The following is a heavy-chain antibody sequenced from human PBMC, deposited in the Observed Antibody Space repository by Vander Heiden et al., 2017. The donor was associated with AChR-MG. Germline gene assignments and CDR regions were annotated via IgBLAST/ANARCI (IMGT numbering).Heavy chain of an antibody. CDR2: IYSGGST. V-gene: IGHV3-53*01. CDR3: ARGGELLYTPDAFDI. CDR1: GFTVSSNY. J-gene: IGHJ3*02. D-gene: IGHD1-26*01. Sequence: EVQLVESGGGLIQPGGSLRLSCAASGFTVSSNYMSWVRQAPGKGLEWVSVIYSGGSTYYADSVKGRFTISRDNSKNTLYLQMNSLRAEDTAVYYCARGGELLYTPDAFDIWGQGTMVTVSS.